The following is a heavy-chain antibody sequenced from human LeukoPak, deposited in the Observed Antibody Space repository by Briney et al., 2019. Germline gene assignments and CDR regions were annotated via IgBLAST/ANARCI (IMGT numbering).Heavy chain of an antibody. V-gene: IGHV4-39*01. CDR1: GGSISSTSYY. J-gene: IGHJ4*02. CDR3: ARYQRGDFRNFDY. D-gene: IGHD4-17*01. CDR2: ILYSGST. Sequence: MASETLSLTCTVSGGSISSTSYYWGWIRQPPGKGLEWIGNILYSGSTYDNPSLKSRVTISADTSKNQFSLRLSSVTAADTAVYYCARYQRGDFRNFDYWGQGTLLTVSS.